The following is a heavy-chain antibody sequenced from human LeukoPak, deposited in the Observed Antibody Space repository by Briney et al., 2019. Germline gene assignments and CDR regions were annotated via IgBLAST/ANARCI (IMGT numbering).Heavy chain of an antibody. D-gene: IGHD3-10*01. CDR2: INHSGST. J-gene: IGHJ4*02. Sequence: PSETLSLTCAVYGGSFSGYYWSWIRQPPGKGLEWIGEINHSGSTNYNPSRKSRVTISVDTSKNQFSLKLSSVTAADTAVYFCARGRLGDNGSFDYWGQGTLVTVSS. CDR1: GGSFSGYY. V-gene: IGHV4-34*01. CDR3: ARGRLGDNGSFDY.